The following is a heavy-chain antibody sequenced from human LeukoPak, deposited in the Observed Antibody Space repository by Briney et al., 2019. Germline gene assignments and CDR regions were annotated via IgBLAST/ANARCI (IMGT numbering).Heavy chain of an antibody. V-gene: IGHV3-21*01. CDR2: ISSSSSYI. Sequence: PGGSLRLSCTASGFTFSSYSKNWVRQAPGKGLEWVSSISSSSSYIYYADSVKGRFTISRDNAKNSLYLQMNSLRAEDTAVYYCAREAVYSSTSWSDYWGQGTLVTVSS. CDR3: AREAVYSSTSWSDY. CDR1: GFTFSSYS. J-gene: IGHJ4*02. D-gene: IGHD2-2*01.